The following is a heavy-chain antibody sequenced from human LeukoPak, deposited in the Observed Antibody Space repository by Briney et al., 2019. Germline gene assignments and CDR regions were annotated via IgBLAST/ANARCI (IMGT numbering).Heavy chain of an antibody. CDR3: ARAPMVRGIVWFDP. Sequence: SETLSLTCTVAGGSVISYIWNWVRQPAGKQLEWVGRVFSNGDTDYNPSLKSRVTMSVDTSKNQFSLKLSSVTAADTAVYYCARAPMVRGIVWFDPWGQGTLVTVSS. D-gene: IGHD3-10*01. V-gene: IGHV4-4*07. CDR1: GGSVISYI. J-gene: IGHJ5*02. CDR2: VFSNGDT.